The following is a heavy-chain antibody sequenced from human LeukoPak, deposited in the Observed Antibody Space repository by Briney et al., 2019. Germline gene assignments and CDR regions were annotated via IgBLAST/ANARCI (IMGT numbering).Heavy chain of an antibody. V-gene: IGHV3-30*18. CDR1: GFTFRAYG. D-gene: IGHD2-15*01. J-gene: IGHJ4*02. CDR2: ISYDGSNK. CDR3: AKPGTETDIVVVVAAPPPFDY. Sequence: PGRSLRLSRAASGFTFRAYGMHWVRQAPGKGLEWVAVISYDGSNKYYADSVKGRFTISRDNSKNTLYLQMNSLRAEDTAVYYCAKPGTETDIVVVVAAPPPFDYWGQGTLVTVSS.